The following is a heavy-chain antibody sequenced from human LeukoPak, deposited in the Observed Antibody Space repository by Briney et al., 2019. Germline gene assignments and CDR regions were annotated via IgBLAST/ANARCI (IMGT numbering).Heavy chain of an antibody. CDR2: IYPRDGST. CDR3: ARDGAQMGWLQSYYFDY. Sequence: ASVKVSCKASGYTFTSNYIHWVRQAPGQGLEWMGMIYPRDGSTSYAQKFQGRVTITADESTSTAYMELSSLRSEDTAVYYCARDGAQMGWLQSYYFDYWGQGTLVTVSS. D-gene: IGHD5-24*01. V-gene: IGHV1-46*01. J-gene: IGHJ4*02. CDR1: GYTFTSNY.